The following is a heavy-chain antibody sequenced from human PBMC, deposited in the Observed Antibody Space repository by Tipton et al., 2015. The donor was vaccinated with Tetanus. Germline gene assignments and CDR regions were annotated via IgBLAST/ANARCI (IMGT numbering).Heavy chain of an antibody. Sequence: GLVKPSETLSLTCSVSGDSGSRHYWSWIRQPPGKGLEWIGDIFYSGNSIPNPSFRSRATMSADTSRTLFSLTLMSVTAADTAVYFCARGLIDDFLGSRIYFDSWGPGTLVTVSS. D-gene: IGHD3-16*01. CDR2: IFYSGNS. CDR1: GDSGSRHY. V-gene: IGHV4-59*02. CDR3: ARGLIDDFLGSRIYFDS. J-gene: IGHJ4*02.